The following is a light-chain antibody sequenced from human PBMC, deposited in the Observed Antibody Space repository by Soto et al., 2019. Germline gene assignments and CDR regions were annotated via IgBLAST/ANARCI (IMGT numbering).Light chain of an antibody. CDR2: GAS. CDR3: QQRSTFT. CDR1: QSVSSY. V-gene: IGKV3-11*01. Sequence: EIVLTQSPATLSLSPGERATLSCRASQSVSSYLAWYQQKPGQAPRLLIYGASNRATGIPARFSGSGSGTDFTLTISRLEHEDFAVYYCQQRSTFTFGGGTKVEIK. J-gene: IGKJ4*01.